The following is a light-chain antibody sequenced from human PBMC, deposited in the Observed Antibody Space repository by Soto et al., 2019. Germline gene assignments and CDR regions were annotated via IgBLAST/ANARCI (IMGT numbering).Light chain of an antibody. V-gene: IGKV3-20*01. CDR3: QQCGSSLLT. CDR1: QSVSSSY. Sequence: EIVLTQSPGTLSLSPGERATLSCRASQSVSSSYLAWYQQKPGQAPRLLIYGASSRATGIPDRFSGSGSGTDFTLTISSLEPEDFAVYYCQQCGSSLLTCGGGPKVEIK. J-gene: IGKJ4*01. CDR2: GAS.